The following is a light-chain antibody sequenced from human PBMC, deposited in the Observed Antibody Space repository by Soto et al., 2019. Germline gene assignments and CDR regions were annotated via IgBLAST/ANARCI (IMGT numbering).Light chain of an antibody. Sequence: DIQMTQSPSXLSASVGDRVTVTCRASQSISSWLAWYQQKAGNAPKLLIYKASALESGVPSRFSGSGSGTEFTLTITGLQPEDIATYSCQHYDSFWSFGQGTKVDI. J-gene: IGKJ1*01. V-gene: IGKV1-5*03. CDR2: KAS. CDR1: QSISSW. CDR3: QHYDSFWS.